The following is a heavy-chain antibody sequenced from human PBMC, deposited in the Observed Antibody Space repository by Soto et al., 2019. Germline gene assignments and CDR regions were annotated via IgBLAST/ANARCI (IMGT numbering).Heavy chain of an antibody. J-gene: IGHJ4*02. Sequence: EVQVVESGGGLIQPGGSLRLSCVVSGFTVSSTNYKSWVRQAPGKGLEWVSVIYSGGTTFYADSVKGRFTISRDNSKNTLYLQMNSLRAEDTAVYYCHGYGYWGQGTLVTVSS. CDR1: GFTVSSTNY. V-gene: IGHV3-53*01. D-gene: IGHD5-12*01. CDR3: HGYGY. CDR2: IYSGGTT.